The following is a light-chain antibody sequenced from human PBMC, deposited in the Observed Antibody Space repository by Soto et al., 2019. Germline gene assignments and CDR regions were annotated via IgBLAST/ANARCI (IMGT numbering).Light chain of an antibody. J-gene: IGKJ4*01. CDR3: HQTYNRAN. Sequence: DIQMTQSPSSLSASVGDRVTITCRASQNIATYVQWFRQRAGQAPTLLIYGASSMHSGVPSRFNCRGSGREFSLTVTNTEPEDFATYLCHQTYNRANVAGGTKVDIK. CDR2: GAS. V-gene: IGKV1-39*01. CDR1: QNIATY.